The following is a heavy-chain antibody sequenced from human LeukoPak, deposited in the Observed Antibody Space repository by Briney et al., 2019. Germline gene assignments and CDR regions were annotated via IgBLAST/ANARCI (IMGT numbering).Heavy chain of an antibody. V-gene: IGHV1-24*01. J-gene: IGHJ6*02. D-gene: IGHD6-13*01. Sequence: EASVKVSCKVSGYTLTELSMHWVRQAPGKGLEWMGGFDPEDGETIYAQKFQGRVTMTEDTSTDTAYMELSSLRSEDTAVYYCATDLVRNYYYYYGMDVWGQGTTVTVSS. CDR2: FDPEDGET. CDR3: ATDLVRNYYYYYGMDV. CDR1: GYTLTELS.